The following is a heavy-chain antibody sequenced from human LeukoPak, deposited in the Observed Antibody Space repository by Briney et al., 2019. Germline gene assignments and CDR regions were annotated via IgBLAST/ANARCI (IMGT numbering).Heavy chain of an antibody. D-gene: IGHD2-21*01. CDR3: VTYRAGDINWFDP. CDR1: GGSISTGGYY. Sequence: KTSETLSLTCTVSGGSISTGGYYWSWMRQFPGKGLQWIGYLDGSGSTRYNPSLKSRVALSSDTSKNQFSLRLRSVAAADTAMYYCVTYRAGDINWFDPWGQGILVTVSS. V-gene: IGHV4-31*03. J-gene: IGHJ5*02. CDR2: LDGSGST.